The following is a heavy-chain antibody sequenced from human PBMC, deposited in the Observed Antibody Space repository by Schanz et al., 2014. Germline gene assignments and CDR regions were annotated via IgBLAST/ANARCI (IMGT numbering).Heavy chain of an antibody. CDR3: VREGSTTPVAGLRSFDWLGRFDY. Sequence: EVQLVESGGGLVKPGGSLRLSCATSGFTLNNAWMNWVRQAPGKGLQWVARIKSKTDGGTRDYAAPVKGRFTISTDDSKNTVYLQMNSLQTEDTAMYYCVREGSTTPVAGLRSFDWLGRFDYWGQGTLVNVSS. V-gene: IGHV3-15*01. J-gene: IGHJ4*02. D-gene: IGHD3-9*01. CDR1: GFTLNNAW. CDR2: IKSKTDGGTR.